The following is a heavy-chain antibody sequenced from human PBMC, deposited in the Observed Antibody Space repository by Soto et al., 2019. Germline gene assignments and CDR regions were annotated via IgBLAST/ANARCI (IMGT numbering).Heavy chain of an antibody. Sequence: QLQLQESGSGLVKPSQTLSLTCAVSGGSISSGGYSWSWIRQPPGKGLEWIGYIYHSGSTYYNPSLKSRVTISVDRSKKQFSLKLSSVTAADTAVYYCARALGYYDSSGPYNWFDPWGQGTLVTVSS. D-gene: IGHD3-22*01. CDR2: IYHSGST. V-gene: IGHV4-30-2*01. J-gene: IGHJ5*02. CDR3: ARALGYYDSSGPYNWFDP. CDR1: GGSISSGGYS.